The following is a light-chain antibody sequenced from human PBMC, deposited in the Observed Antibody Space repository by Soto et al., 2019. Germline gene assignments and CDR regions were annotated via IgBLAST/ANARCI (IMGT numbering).Light chain of an antibody. V-gene: IGKV3-20*01. J-gene: IGKJ1*01. CDR2: GAS. CDR1: QSVSNNY. Sequence: ILLTQSPATLSVSPLEIATLSFMASQSVSNNYLAWYQQKPGQAPRLLIYGASNRATGIPDRFSGSGSGTDLTLTIIRLEAEDFAVYYCQRYGSSGTFGQGTKVDI. CDR3: QRYGSSGT.